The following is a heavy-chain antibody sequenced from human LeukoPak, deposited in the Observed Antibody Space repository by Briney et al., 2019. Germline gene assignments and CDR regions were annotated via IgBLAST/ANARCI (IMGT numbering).Heavy chain of an antibody. D-gene: IGHD3-22*01. V-gene: IGHV4-4*08. CDR1: GASITSDY. CDR2: VHHSGIT. CDR3: AKVLNDGYSDY. Sequence: SETLSLTCSVSGASITSDYWSWTRQPPGKGLEWIGYVHHSGITKYNPSLNSRVIISMDTSKNQFSLKLTPVTAEDTAIYYCAKVLNDGYSDYWGQGTLVTVSS. J-gene: IGHJ4*02.